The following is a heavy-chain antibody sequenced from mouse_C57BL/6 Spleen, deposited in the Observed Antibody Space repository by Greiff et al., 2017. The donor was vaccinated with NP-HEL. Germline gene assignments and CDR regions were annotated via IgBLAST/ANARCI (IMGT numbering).Heavy chain of an antibody. V-gene: IGHV1-82*01. D-gene: IGHD2-1*01. CDR3: ARADGNYVGYFDY. Sequence: QVQLKQSGPELVKPGASVKISCKASGYAFSSSWMNWVKQRPGTGLEWIGRIYPGDGDTNYNGKFKGKATLTADKSSRTAYMQLRSLTSEDSAVYFCARADGNYVGYFDYRGQGTTLTVSS. CDR1: GYAFSSSW. CDR2: IYPGDGDT. J-gene: IGHJ2*01.